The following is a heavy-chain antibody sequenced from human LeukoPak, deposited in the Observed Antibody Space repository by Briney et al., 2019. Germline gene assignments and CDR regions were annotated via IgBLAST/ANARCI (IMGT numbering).Heavy chain of an antibody. V-gene: IGHV3-74*01. Sequence: GGSLRLSCAASGFTFNTYWMHWVRQAPGEGLVWVSLISIDGDTTSYADSVRGRFTVSRDNAKNTLYLQMNSLIAEDTAVYYCARDHYGEDYWGQGTLVTVSS. CDR1: GFTFNTYW. CDR3: ARDHYGEDY. J-gene: IGHJ4*02. CDR2: ISIDGDTT. D-gene: IGHD4-17*01.